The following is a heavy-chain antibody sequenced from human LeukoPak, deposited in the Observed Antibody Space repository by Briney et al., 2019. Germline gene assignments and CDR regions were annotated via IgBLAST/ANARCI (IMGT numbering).Heavy chain of an antibody. J-gene: IGHJ4*02. D-gene: IGHD4-17*01. CDR1: GYSFSDNY. CDR2: INPSSGGT. CDR3: AREVYGDSSFDY. V-gene: IGHV1-2*02. Sequence: ASVTVSCKASGYSFSDNYMHWVRQAPGQGLEWMGWINPSSGGTEYAQKFQGRVTMTRDTSINTAYLDLSRLTSDDTALYYCAREVYGDSSFDYWGQGTLLTVSS.